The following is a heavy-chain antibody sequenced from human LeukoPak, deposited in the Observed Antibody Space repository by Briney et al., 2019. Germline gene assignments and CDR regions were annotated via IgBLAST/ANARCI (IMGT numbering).Heavy chain of an antibody. J-gene: IGHJ5*02. CDR3: AGAGDNDFWSGSDGGDNWFDP. CDR1: GGTFSSYS. D-gene: IGHD3-3*01. Sequence: SVKVSCKASGGTFSSYSISWVRQAPGQGLEWMGGIIPIFGTTNYAQTFQGRVTITADKSTSTAYMELSSLRSEDTAVYYCAGAGDNDFWSGSDGGDNWFDPWGQGTLVTVSS. CDR2: IIPIFGTT. V-gene: IGHV1-69*06.